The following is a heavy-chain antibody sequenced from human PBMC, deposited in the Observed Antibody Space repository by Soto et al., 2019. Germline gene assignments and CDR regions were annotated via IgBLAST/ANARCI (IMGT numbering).Heavy chain of an antibody. CDR1: GFTFSSYG. CDR3: AKAHSSFDCLFVGY. CDR2: ISYDGSNK. J-gene: IGHJ4*02. D-gene: IGHD3-9*01. V-gene: IGHV3-30*18. Sequence: GGSLRLSCAASGFTFSSYGMHWVRQAPGKGLEWVAVISYDGSNKYYADSVKGRFTISRDNSKNTLNLQMNSLRAEDTAVYYSAKAHSSFDCLFVGYWGQGTLVTVSS.